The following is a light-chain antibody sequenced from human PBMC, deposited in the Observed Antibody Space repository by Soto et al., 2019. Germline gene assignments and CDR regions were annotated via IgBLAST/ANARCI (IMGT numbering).Light chain of an antibody. CDR1: QTVSSGY. Sequence: EIVLTQSPGTLSLSPGERATLSCRASQTVSSGYLAWYHQKPGQAPRLLIYGVSTRATGIPDRFSGSGSGTDFTLTISRQEPEDFAVYYCQQYGSSPRTFGQGTKVEIK. V-gene: IGKV3-20*01. CDR2: GVS. J-gene: IGKJ1*01. CDR3: QQYGSSPRT.